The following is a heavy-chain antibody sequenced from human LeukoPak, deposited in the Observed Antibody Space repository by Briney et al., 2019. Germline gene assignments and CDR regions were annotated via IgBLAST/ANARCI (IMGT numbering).Heavy chain of an antibody. J-gene: IGHJ4*02. CDR3: AREVVAGLRGDFDY. CDR2: TYYRSKWYN. V-gene: IGHV6-1*01. CDR1: GDSVSSNSAA. D-gene: IGHD6-19*01. Sequence: SQTLSLTCAISGDSVSSNSAAWNWIRQSPSSGLEWLGRTYYRSKWYNDYAVSVKSRITINPDTSKNQFSLQLNSVTPEDTAVYYCAREVVAGLRGDFDYWGQGTLVTVSS.